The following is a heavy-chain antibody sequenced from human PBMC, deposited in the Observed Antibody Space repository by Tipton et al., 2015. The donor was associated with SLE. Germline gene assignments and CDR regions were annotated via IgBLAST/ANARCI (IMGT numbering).Heavy chain of an antibody. V-gene: IGHV4-30-4*08. J-gene: IGHJ3*02. CDR2: IYYSGST. CDR1: GGSISSYY. CDR3: ASGEVDTAMDDAFDI. D-gene: IGHD5-18*01. Sequence: TLSLTCTVSGGSISSYYWSWIRQHPGKGLEWIGYIYYSGSTYYNPSLKSRVTISVDKSKNQFSLKLSSVTAADTAVYYCASGEVDTAMDDAFDIWGQGTMVTVSS.